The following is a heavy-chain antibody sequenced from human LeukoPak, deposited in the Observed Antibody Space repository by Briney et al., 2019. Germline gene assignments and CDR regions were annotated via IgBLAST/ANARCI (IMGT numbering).Heavy chain of an antibody. CDR1: GYTFTTYD. D-gene: IGHD3-22*01. J-gene: IGHJ4*02. CDR3: ARGRTDYYDSSASFPALGG. V-gene: IGHV1-8*01. CDR2: MNPNNGDT. Sequence: ASVKVSCKGPGYTFTTYDINWVRQATGQGLEWMGWMNPNNGDTGYAQKFQGRVTMTRDTSISTAYMELSRLRSEDTAVYYCARGRTDYYDSSASFPALGGWGQGTLVTVSS.